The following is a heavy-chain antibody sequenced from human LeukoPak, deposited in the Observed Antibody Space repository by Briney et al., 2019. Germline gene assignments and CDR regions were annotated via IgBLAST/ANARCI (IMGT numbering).Heavy chain of an antibody. V-gene: IGHV1-18*01. Sequence: ASVKVSCKASGYNFGGYYISWVRQAPGQGLEWMGWISGYNGVTNYAQKFQARITMTVDTSTTKVYMEVKSLRSDDTAMYYCARTHDFWSARKGDYFDPWGQGTLVTVSS. D-gene: IGHD3-3*01. J-gene: IGHJ4*02. CDR1: GYNFGGYY. CDR2: ISGYNGVT. CDR3: ARTHDFWSARKGDYFDP.